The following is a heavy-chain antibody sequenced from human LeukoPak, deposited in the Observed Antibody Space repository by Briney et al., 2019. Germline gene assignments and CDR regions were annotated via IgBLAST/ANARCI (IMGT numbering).Heavy chain of an antibody. CDR1: GFTFSTYW. V-gene: IGHV3-74*01. J-gene: IGHJ4*02. D-gene: IGHD6-13*01. Sequence: GGSLRLSCAASGFTFSTYWMHWVRQAPGKGLVWVSRINGDGSTTNYADSVEGRFTISRDNDKNTVYLQMNSLRAEDTAVYYCVRDLSTSWYYFDNWGQGTLVTVSS. CDR2: INGDGSTT. CDR3: VRDLSTSWYYFDN.